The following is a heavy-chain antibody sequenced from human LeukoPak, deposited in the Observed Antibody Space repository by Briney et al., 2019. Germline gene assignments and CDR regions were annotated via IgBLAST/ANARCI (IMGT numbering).Heavy chain of an antibody. Sequence: PGGSLRLSCAASGFTFSGYAMTWVRQAPGKGLEWVSSIGSDNKPHYSESVKGRFAISRDNSKSMLFLQLNSLRAEDTALYYCARDLHYYEAMDVWGQGTTATVSS. J-gene: IGHJ6*02. CDR1: GFTFSGYA. CDR3: ARDLHYYEAMDV. CDR2: IGSDNKP. V-gene: IGHV3-23*01.